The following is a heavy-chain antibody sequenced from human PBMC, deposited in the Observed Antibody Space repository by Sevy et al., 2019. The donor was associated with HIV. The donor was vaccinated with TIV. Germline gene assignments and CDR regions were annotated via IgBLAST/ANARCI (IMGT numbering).Heavy chain of an antibody. V-gene: IGHV3-7*01. CDR2: IKQDGSEK. CDR3: ARAITRGVDYGDYFDY. J-gene: IGHJ4*02. CDR1: GFTFSSYW. D-gene: IGHD4-17*01. Sequence: GGSLRLSCAASGFTFSSYWMSWVRQAPGKGLEWVANIKQDGSEKYYVDSVKGRFTISRDNAKNSLYLQMNSLRAGDTAVYYCARAITRGVDYGDYFDYWGQGTLVTVSS.